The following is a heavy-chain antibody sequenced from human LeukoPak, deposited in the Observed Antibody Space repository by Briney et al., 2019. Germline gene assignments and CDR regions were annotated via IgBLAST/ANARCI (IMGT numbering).Heavy chain of an antibody. J-gene: IGHJ4*02. Sequence: GGSLRLSCAASGFTFSGPAMHWVRQASGKGLEWLGRIRSKADSYTTAYAASVKGRFIVSRDDSKNTAYLQMNSLKTEDTAVYYCRAAADLNDYWGQGTLVTVSS. CDR3: RAAADLNDY. V-gene: IGHV3-73*01. D-gene: IGHD6-13*01. CDR2: IRSKADSYTT. CDR1: GFTFSGPA.